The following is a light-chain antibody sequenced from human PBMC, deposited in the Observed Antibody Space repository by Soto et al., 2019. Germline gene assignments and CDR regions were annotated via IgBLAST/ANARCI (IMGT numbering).Light chain of an antibody. CDR2: GAS. V-gene: IGKV3-15*01. CDR3: QQYNKWPPWT. Sequence: EIVMTQSPATMSVSPGERATLSCGASQSVSNNLAWYQQKPGQAPRLLIYGASTRATGIPAMFSGSGSGTEFTLTISSLQSEDVAVYYCQQYNKWPPWTFGQGTKVEIK. CDR1: QSVSNN. J-gene: IGKJ1*01.